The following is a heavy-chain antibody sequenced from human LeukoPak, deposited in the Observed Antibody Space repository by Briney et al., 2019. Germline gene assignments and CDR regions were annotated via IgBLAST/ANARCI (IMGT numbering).Heavy chain of an antibody. CDR1: GGSISNYY. CDR2: IYYSGST. Sequence: PSETLSLTCTVSGGSISNYYWSWIRQPPGKGLEWIGYIYYSGSTNYNPSLKSRVTISVDTSKNQFSLKLSSVTAADTAVYYCVSDYDVLTTSWFGHWGQGTLVTVSS. D-gene: IGHD3-9*01. CDR3: VSDYDVLTTSWFGH. J-gene: IGHJ5*02. V-gene: IGHV4-59*01.